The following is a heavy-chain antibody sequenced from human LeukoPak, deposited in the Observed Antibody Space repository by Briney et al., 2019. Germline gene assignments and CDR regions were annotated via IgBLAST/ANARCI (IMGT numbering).Heavy chain of an antibody. J-gene: IGHJ4*02. CDR2: IYSSGST. Sequence: PSETLSLTCTVSGXSISSYYWSWIRQPPEKGLEWIGYIYSSGSTNYNPSLKSRVTISIDTSKNQFSLKLSSMTAADTAVYYCASHYGSGFDSWGQGTLVTVSS. CDR1: GXSISSYY. V-gene: IGHV4-59*01. D-gene: IGHD3-10*01. CDR3: ASHYGSGFDS.